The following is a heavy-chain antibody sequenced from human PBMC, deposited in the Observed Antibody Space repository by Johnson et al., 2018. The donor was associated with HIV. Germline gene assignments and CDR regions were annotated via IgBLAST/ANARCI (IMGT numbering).Heavy chain of an antibody. J-gene: IGHJ3*02. Sequence: VQLVESGGGVVQPGRSLRLSCAASGFTFSSYGMHWVRQAPGKGLEWVAVIWYDGSNKYYADSVKGRFTISRDNSKNTMYLQMNSLRAEDTAVYYCASSEGARYSYGYPDSQGDAFDIWGQGTMVTVSS. CDR3: ASSEGARYSYGYPDSQGDAFDI. D-gene: IGHD5-18*01. V-gene: IGHV3-33*01. CDR2: IWYDGSNK. CDR1: GFTFSSYG.